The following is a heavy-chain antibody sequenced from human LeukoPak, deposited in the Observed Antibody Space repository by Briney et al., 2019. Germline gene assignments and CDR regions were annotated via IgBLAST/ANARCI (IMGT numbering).Heavy chain of an antibody. CDR2: IWNDGSNK. CDR1: GFTFSSYA. CDR3: ARGRQLGGPTTVYFDY. Sequence: GRSLRLSCAASGFTFSSYAMHWVRQAPGKGLEWVAVIWNDGSNKYYADSVKGRFTISRDNSKNTVYPQMNSLRAEDTAVYYCARGRQLGGPTTVYFDYWGQGTLVTVSS. V-gene: IGHV3-30*04. J-gene: IGHJ4*02. D-gene: IGHD3-16*01.